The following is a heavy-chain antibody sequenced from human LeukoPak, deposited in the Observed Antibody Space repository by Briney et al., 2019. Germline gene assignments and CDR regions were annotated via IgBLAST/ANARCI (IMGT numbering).Heavy chain of an antibody. CDR3: AIMTYGDLDY. CDR1: GYTSISYD. J-gene: IGHJ4*02. V-gene: IGHV1-8*02. D-gene: IGHD4-17*01. CDR2: MNPNSGNT. Sequence: ASVKVSCKASGYTSISYDIHWMRQATGQGLEWMGWMNPNSGNTGYAQKFQGRVTMTRNTSISTAYMELSSLRSEDTAVYYCAIMTYGDLDYWGQGTLVTVSS.